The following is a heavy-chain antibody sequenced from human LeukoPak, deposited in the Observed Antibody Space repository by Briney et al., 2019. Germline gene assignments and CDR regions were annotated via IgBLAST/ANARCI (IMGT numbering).Heavy chain of an antibody. CDR1: GFTFSSYG. D-gene: IGHD3-16*01. Sequence: PGGSLRLSCAASGFTFSSYGMHWVRQAPGKGLEWVAVIWYGGGNKYYADSVKGRFTISRDNSKNTLYLQMNSLRAEDTAVYYCAKGGGLTPHYYYYYMDVWGKGTTVTVSS. CDR3: AKGGGLTPHYYYYYMDV. J-gene: IGHJ6*03. CDR2: IWYGGGNK. V-gene: IGHV3-33*08.